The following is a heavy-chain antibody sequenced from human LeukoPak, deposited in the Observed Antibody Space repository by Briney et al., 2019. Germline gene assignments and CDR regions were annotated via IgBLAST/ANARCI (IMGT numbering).Heavy chain of an antibody. V-gene: IGHV4-34*01. CDR1: GGSFSNYY. CDR2: INDSGRI. Sequence: SETLSLTCAVYGGSFSNYYWSWIRQPPGKGLEWIGEINDSGRINYNPSLMSRVTISVDTSKNQFSLRLTSVTARDTAVYYCARRWNYGRNYYIDVWGKAATVSVSS. CDR3: ARRWNYGRNYYIDV. J-gene: IGHJ6*03. D-gene: IGHD1-7*01.